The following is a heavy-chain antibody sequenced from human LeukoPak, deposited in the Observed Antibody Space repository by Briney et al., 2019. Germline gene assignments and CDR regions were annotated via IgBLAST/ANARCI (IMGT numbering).Heavy chain of an antibody. CDR1: GFTFSSYA. CDR2: ISYDGSNK. Sequence: GRSLRLSCAASGFTFSSYAMHWVRQAPGKGLEWVAVISYDGSNKYYADSVKGRFTISRDNSKNTLYLQMNSLRAEDTAVYYCAREGLGYCSSTSCSLGAFDIWGQGTMVTVSS. D-gene: IGHD2-2*01. CDR3: AREGLGYCSSTSCSLGAFDI. J-gene: IGHJ3*02. V-gene: IGHV3-30*04.